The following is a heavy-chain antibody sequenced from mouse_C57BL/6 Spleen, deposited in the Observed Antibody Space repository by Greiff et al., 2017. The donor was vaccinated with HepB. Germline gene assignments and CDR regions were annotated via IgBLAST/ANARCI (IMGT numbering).Heavy chain of an antibody. J-gene: IGHJ3*01. D-gene: IGHD3-2*02. CDR2: ISDGGSYT. Sequence: DVMLVESGGGLVKPGGSLKLSCAASGFTFSSYAMSWVRQTPEKRLEWVATISDGGSYTYYPDNLKGRFTISRDNAKNNLYLQMSHLKSEDTAMYYCARDQLRQIGFAYWGQGTLVTVSA. V-gene: IGHV5-4*01. CDR1: GFTFSSYA. CDR3: ARDQLRQIGFAY.